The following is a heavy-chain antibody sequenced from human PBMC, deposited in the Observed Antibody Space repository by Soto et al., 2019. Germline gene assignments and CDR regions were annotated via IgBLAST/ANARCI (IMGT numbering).Heavy chain of an antibody. D-gene: IGHD3-10*01. Sequence: ESLKISCKGPGHLFNNHWIGWVRQTPGKGLEWMGLIFTRDSETKTSPSFQGHVSFSVDNSINTVYLQWTSLKTTDTGIYFCARGYFDSGHGYDLWGQGTLVTVSS. V-gene: IGHV5-51*01. J-gene: IGHJ5*02. CDR3: ARGYFDSGHGYDL. CDR2: IFTRDSET. CDR1: GHLFNNHW.